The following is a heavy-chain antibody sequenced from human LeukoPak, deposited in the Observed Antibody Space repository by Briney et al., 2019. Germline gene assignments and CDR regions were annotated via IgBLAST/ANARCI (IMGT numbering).Heavy chain of an antibody. Sequence: GGSLRLSCAASGLTFSTYILHWVRQAPGKGLEYVSTISSNGRYTYYAGSVRGRFTISRDNSKNTPYLQMGSLRAEDMAVYYCARGVGNYGYDYFDYWGQGILVTVSS. CDR1: GLTFSTYI. J-gene: IGHJ4*02. D-gene: IGHD5-12*01. V-gene: IGHV3-64*02. CDR3: ARGVGNYGYDYFDY. CDR2: ISSNGRYT.